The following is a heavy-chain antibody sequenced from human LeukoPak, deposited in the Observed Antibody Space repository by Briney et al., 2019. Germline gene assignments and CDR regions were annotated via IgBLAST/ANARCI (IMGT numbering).Heavy chain of an antibody. D-gene: IGHD2-2*01. CDR3: AREGVCSSFSCHLDY. J-gene: IGHJ4*02. V-gene: IGHV1-2*02. Sequence: ASVKVSCKASGYSFTGYYMHWVRQARGRGREWMGWINPNSGDTHFAQRFQGRVTMTRDTSISTGYMELRRLTSDDTAVYYCAREGVCSSFSCHLDYWGQGTLVTVSS. CDR2: INPNSGDT. CDR1: GYSFTGYY.